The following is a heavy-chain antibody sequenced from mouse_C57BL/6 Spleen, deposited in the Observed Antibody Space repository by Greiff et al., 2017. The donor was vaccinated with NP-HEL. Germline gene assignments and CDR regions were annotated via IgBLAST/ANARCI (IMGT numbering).Heavy chain of an antibody. Sequence: VKLMESGAELVRPGASVKLSCKASGYTFTDYEMHCVKQTPVHGLEWIGAIDPETCGTAYNQKFKSKATLTVDKSSSTAYMQLSSLTSEDSAVYYCARPSFYYFDYWGQGTTLTVSS. CDR3: ARPSFYYFDY. CDR1: GYTFTDYE. V-gene: IGHV1-23*01. CDR2: IDPETCGT. J-gene: IGHJ2*01.